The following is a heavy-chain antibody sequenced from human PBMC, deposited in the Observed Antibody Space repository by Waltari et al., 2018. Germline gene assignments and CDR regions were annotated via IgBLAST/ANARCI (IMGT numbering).Heavy chain of an antibody. D-gene: IGHD1-26*01. V-gene: IGHV4-39*07. CDR3: ARGEGQYCSSVNGPSPT. J-gene: IGHJ5*02. CDR1: GDSITSGTWY. Sequence: HLQLQVSGPGLVKPSETLSLTCTVSGDSITSGTWYWGLIRQAPGEGLEWIGSVYFSGSTYYNPSLRSRATASAGTSKNQFSLKLTSVTAAETAVYFCARGEGQYCSSVNGPSPTWSQGTPVSVSS. CDR2: VYFSGST.